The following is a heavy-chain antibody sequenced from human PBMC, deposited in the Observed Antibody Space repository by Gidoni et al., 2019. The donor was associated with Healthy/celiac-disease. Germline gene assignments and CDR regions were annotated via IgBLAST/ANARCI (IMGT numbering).Heavy chain of an antibody. D-gene: IGHD3-9*01. J-gene: IGHJ4*02. Sequence: QLQLQESGPGLVKPSETLSLTCTVSGGSISSSSYYWGWIRQPPGKGLEWIGSIYYSGSTYYHPSLKSRVTISVDTSKNQFSLKLISVTAADTAVYYCARQRTDYAILTGYYLDYFDYWGQGTLVTVSS. V-gene: IGHV4-39*01. CDR3: ARQRTDYAILTGYYLDYFDY. CDR1: GGSISSSSYY. CDR2: IYYSGST.